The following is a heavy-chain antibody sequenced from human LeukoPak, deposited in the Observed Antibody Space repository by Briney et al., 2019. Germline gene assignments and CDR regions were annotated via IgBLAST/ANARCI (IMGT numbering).Heavy chain of an antibody. Sequence: SGTLSLTCAVSGGSISSSNWWSWVRQPPGKGLEWIGEIYHSGSTNYNPSLKSRVTISVDKSKNQFSLKLSSVTAADTAVYYCARLGYYDFWSGRDDAFDIWGQGTMVTVSS. CDR3: ARLGYYDFWSGRDDAFDI. D-gene: IGHD3-3*01. CDR1: GGSISSSNW. V-gene: IGHV4-4*02. CDR2: IYHSGST. J-gene: IGHJ3*02.